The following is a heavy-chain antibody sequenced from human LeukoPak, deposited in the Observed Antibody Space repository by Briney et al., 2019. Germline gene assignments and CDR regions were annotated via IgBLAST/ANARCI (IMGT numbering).Heavy chain of an antibody. CDR3: ARNNGMDV. V-gene: IGHV3-7*03. J-gene: IGHJ6*02. CDR2: VNRDGSET. Sequence: GGSLRLSCVASGFALSSHWMTWVRQVPGRGPEWVANVNRDGSETYYLDSVKGRVNISKDNAKNSLYLQMNSLRAEDTALYHCARNNGMDVWGQGTTVIVSS. CDR1: GFALSSHW.